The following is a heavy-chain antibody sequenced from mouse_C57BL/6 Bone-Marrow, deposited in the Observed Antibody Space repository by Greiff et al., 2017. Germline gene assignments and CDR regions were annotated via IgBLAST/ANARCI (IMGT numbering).Heavy chain of an antibody. V-gene: IGHV5-9-1*02. Sequence: EVMLVESGEGLVKPGGSLKLSCAASGFTFSSSAMSWVRQTPEKRLEWVAYINSGGDYIYYAATVKGRLTISRDNARNTLYLQISSLKSEDTAMYYCTRFYYYDRGFDDWGQGTTLTVSS. J-gene: IGHJ2*01. CDR1: GFTFSSSA. CDR3: TRFYYYDRGFDD. D-gene: IGHD2-4*01. CDR2: INSGGDYI.